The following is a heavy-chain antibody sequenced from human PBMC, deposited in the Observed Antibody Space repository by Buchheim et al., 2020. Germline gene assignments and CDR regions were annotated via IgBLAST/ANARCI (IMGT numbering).Heavy chain of an antibody. V-gene: IGHV4-59*01. Sequence: QVQLQESGPGLVRPSETLSLTCTVSGGSISTYYWSWIRQPPGKGLEWIGCIYYSGSTNYNPSLKSRVTISVDTPKNQFSLKLSSVTAADAALYYCARVYGDNKNPYYFDYWGQGTL. J-gene: IGHJ4*02. CDR2: IYYSGST. CDR3: ARVYGDNKNPYYFDY. D-gene: IGHD4-23*01. CDR1: GGSISTYY.